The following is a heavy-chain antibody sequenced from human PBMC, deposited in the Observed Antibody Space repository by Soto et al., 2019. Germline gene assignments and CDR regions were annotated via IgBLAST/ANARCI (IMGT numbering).Heavy chain of an antibody. Sequence: GGSLRLSCAASGFTFDDYTMHWVRQAPGKGLEWVSLVSWDGGATYYADSVKGRFIISRDNNKNSLYLQMSSLRTEDTALYYCAKDRAAVTGAYYYYGMDVWGQGTTVTVSS. J-gene: IGHJ6*02. CDR2: VSWDGGAT. D-gene: IGHD6-19*01. V-gene: IGHV3-43*01. CDR1: GFTFDDYT. CDR3: AKDRAAVTGAYYYYGMDV.